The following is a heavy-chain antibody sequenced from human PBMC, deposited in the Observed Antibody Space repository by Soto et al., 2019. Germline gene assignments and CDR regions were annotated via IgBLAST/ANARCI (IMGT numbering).Heavy chain of an antibody. CDR1: GDSVSSGIYY. V-gene: IGHV4-61*01. Sequence: QVQLQESGPGLVKPSETLSLTCTVSGDSVSSGIYYWSWIRQPPGQGLEWIGYVYYTGSTNYNPSLQSRVTISIDTSKNQFSLRLRSVTAADTAMYYCARRLASKSKYFFDFWGQGTQITVSS. CDR3: ARRLASKSKYFFDF. D-gene: IGHD3-9*01. CDR2: VYYTGST. J-gene: IGHJ4*02.